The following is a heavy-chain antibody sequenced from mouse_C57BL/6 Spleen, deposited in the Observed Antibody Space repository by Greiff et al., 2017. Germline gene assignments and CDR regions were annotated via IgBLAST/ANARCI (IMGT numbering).Heavy chain of an antibody. V-gene: IGHV1-82*01. CDR1: GYAFSSSW. CDR2: IYPGDGDT. Sequence: QVQLQQSGPELVKPGASVKISCKASGYAFSSSWMNWVKQRPGKGLEWIGRIYPGDGDTNYNGKFKGKATLTADKSSSTAYMQLSSLTSEDSAVYFCARSGVPGDCDYWGQGTTLTVSA. D-gene: IGHD3-1*01. J-gene: IGHJ2*01. CDR3: ARSGVPGDCDY.